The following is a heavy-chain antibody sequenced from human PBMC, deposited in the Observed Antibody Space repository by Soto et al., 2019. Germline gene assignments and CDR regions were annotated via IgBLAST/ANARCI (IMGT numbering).Heavy chain of an antibody. V-gene: IGHV3-33*01. J-gene: IGHJ4*02. CDR3: ARDEGVNFSEYYFDY. CDR1: GFTFSSYG. D-gene: IGHD3-10*01. CDR2: IWYDGSNK. Sequence: GGSLRLSCAASGFTFSSYGMHWVRQAPGKGLEWVAVIWYDGSNKYYADSVKGRFTISRDNSKNTLYLQMNSLRAEDTAVYYCARDEGVNFSEYYFDYWGQGTLVTVSS.